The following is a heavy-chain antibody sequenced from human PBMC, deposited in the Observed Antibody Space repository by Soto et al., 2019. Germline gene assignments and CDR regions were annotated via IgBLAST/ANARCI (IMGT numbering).Heavy chain of an antibody. D-gene: IGHD3-3*02. CDR2: ISGDGSNQ. Sequence: QEQLVESGGGVVQPGRSLRLSCRVSGFTFINYAMHWVRQAPGKGLEWVALISGDGSNQYYADSVKGRSTISRDNSRNTLYLQMNSLRADDTAVYYCARHLSHLKSGWLDPWGQGTLVTVSS. CDR1: GFTFINYA. CDR3: ARHLSHLKSGWLDP. J-gene: IGHJ5*02. V-gene: IGHV3-30-3*01.